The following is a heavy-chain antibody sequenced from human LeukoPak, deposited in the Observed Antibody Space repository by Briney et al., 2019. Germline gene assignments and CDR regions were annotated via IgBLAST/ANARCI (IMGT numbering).Heavy chain of an antibody. CDR1: GGSVSSGSYY. J-gene: IGHJ4*02. CDR2: IYYSGST. CDR3: ARAQPHYGGNYKDY. Sequence: SETLSLTCTVSGGSVSSGSYYWSWIRQPPGKGLEWIGYIYYSGSTNYNPSLKSRVTISVDTSKNQFSLKLSSVTAADTAVYYCARAQPHYGGNYKDYWGQGTLVTVSS. D-gene: IGHD4-23*01. V-gene: IGHV4-61*01.